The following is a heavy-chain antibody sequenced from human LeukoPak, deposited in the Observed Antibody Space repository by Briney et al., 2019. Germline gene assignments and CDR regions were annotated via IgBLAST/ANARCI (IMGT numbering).Heavy chain of an antibody. V-gene: IGHV3-48*01. Sequence: GGSLRLSCAASGFTFSSYSMNWVRQAPGKGLEWVSYISSTSSTIYYADSVKGRFTISRDTAKNSLYLQMNSLRAEDTALYYCAINGGGDSGYGNFDYWGQGTLVTVSS. CDR3: AINGGGDSGYGNFDY. J-gene: IGHJ4*02. D-gene: IGHD5-12*01. CDR2: ISSTSSTI. CDR1: GFTFSSYS.